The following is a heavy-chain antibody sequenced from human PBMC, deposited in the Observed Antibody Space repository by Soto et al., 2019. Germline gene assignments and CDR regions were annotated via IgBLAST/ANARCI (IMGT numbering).Heavy chain of an antibody. J-gene: IGHJ5*02. Sequence: ASVKVSCKASGYTFTSYGISWVRQAPGQGLEWMGWISAYNGNTNYAQKLQGRVTMTTDTSTSTAYMELRSLRSDDTAVYYCARDIVVVPAAETHWFDPWGQGTXVTVSS. CDR1: GYTFTSYG. CDR3: ARDIVVVPAAETHWFDP. CDR2: ISAYNGNT. D-gene: IGHD2-2*01. V-gene: IGHV1-18*01.